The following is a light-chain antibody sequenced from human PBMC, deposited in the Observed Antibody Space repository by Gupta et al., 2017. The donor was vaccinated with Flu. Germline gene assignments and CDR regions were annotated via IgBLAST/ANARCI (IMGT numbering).Light chain of an antibody. CDR2: QDN. J-gene: IGLJ2*01. V-gene: IGLV3-1*01. CDR1: RLGDEY. CDR3: QAGDTSTVV. Sequence: SYELTQPPSVSVSPGQTARISCSGDRLGDEYAWWYQQKPGQSPVVVIYQDNKRPSGTPERFSASSSATTVTLTIGGTQAMDEDDYYCQAGDTSTVVFGGGTKLTVL.